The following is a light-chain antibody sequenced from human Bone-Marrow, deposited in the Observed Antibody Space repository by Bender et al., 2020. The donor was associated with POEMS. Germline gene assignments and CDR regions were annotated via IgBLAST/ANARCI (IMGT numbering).Light chain of an antibody. CDR1: DSNFGGND. J-gene: IGLJ3*02. CDR2: SNY. Sequence: QSVLTQPPSASGTPGQSVIISCSGTDSNFGGNDVNWYQHLPGTAPRLVVYSNYQRPSGVPARFSGSKSGTSASLAISDIQSEDEADYYCETWNSNSKVFGGGTKLTVL. CDR3: ETWNSNSKV. V-gene: IGLV1-44*01.